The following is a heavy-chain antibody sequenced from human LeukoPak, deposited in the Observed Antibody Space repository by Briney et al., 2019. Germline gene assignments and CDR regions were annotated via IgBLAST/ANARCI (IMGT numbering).Heavy chain of an antibody. D-gene: IGHD1-26*01. J-gene: IGHJ4*02. CDR2: ISGSGGST. Sequence: PGGSLRLSCAASGFTFSSYAMSWVRQAPGEGLEWVSAISGSGGSTYYADSVKGRFTISRDNSKNTLYLQMNSLRAEDTAVYYCAVAGGIVGATFDYWGQGTLVTVSS. CDR3: AVAGGIVGATFDY. V-gene: IGHV3-23*01. CDR1: GFTFSSYA.